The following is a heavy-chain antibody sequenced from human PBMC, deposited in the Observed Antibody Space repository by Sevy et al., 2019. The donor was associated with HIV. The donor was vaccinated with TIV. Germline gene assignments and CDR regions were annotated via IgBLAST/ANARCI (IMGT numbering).Heavy chain of an antibody. Sequence: SETLSLICTVSGDSISGYYWSWLRQSPGKGLEWIGAIYYSGSTNYNPSLESRVTISVDTSKSQFALNLSSVTAADTAVFYCARDRTFGSSDLDYWGQGILVTVSS. CDR1: GDSISGYY. V-gene: IGHV4-59*01. D-gene: IGHD6-6*01. CDR2: IYYSGST. J-gene: IGHJ4*02. CDR3: ARDRTFGSSDLDY.